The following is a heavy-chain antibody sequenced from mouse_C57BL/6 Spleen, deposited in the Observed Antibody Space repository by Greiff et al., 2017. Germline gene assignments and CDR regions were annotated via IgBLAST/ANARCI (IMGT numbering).Heavy chain of an antibody. D-gene: IGHD2-3*01. Sequence: EVKLMESGGGLVKPGGSLKLSCAASGFTFRDYGMHWVRQAPEKGLEWVAYISSGSSTIYYADTVKGRFTISRDNAKNTLFLQMTSLRSEDTAMYYCARPIYDGYYPYAMDYWGQGTSVTVSS. CDR2: ISSGSSTI. J-gene: IGHJ4*01. V-gene: IGHV5-17*01. CDR3: ARPIYDGYYPYAMDY. CDR1: GFTFRDYG.